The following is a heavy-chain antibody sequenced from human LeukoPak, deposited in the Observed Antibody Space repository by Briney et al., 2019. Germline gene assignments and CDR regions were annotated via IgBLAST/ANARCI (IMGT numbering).Heavy chain of an antibody. D-gene: IGHD4-17*01. CDR1: GFTFSSYG. J-gene: IGHJ6*03. CDR2: VRSKTNNYAT. V-gene: IGHV3-73*01. CDR3: TRRGDSIAYDFYLDV. Sequence: HPGGSLRLSCAASGFTFSSYGMHWVRQASGKGLEWVGHVRSKTNNYATTYAASVKGRFTISRDDSKNTAYLQMTGLKIEDTAVYYCTRRGDSIAYDFYLDVWGKGTTVTVSS.